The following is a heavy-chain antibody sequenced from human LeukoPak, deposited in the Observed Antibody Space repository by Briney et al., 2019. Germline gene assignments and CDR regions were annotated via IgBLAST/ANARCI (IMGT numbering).Heavy chain of an antibody. CDR3: ARQGVQLWSDFFDY. Sequence: ASVKVSCKASGYTFTGYYMHWVRQAPGQGLEWMGWINPNSGGTNYAQKFQGRVTMTRDTSISTAYMELSRLRSGDTAVYYCARQGVQLWSDFFDYWGQGTLVTVSS. D-gene: IGHD5-18*01. CDR1: GYTFTGYY. V-gene: IGHV1-2*02. CDR2: INPNSGGT. J-gene: IGHJ4*02.